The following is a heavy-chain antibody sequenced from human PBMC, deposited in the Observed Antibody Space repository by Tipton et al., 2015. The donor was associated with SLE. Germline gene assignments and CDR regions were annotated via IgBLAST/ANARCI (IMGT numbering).Heavy chain of an antibody. D-gene: IGHD4-17*01. J-gene: IGHJ3*02. V-gene: IGHV4-59*04. CDR1: GGSISRNY. Sequence: TLSLTCTVSGGSISRNYWSWVRQSPGKGLEWIGNVYHNGDTHYNPSLKSRVTMSVDSSRNQLSLRLTSVTVADTAVYYCATTVTTTASYGAFDIWGQGTSVTVSS. CDR2: VYHNGDT. CDR3: ATTVTTTASYGAFDI.